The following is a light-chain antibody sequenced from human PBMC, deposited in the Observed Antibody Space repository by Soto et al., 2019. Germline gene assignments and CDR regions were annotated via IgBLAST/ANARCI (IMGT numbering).Light chain of an antibody. CDR2: GDN. CDR1: GSSIGTNT. CDR3: AAWDGSLNNVL. V-gene: IGLV1-44*01. Sequence: QPVLTQPPSASGTPGQRVTISCSGSGSSIGTNTVNWYRQLPGTDPKLLIYGDNQRPSGVPDRFSGSKSGTSASLAISGLQSEDEADYYCAAWDGSLNNVLFGGGTKLTVL. J-gene: IGLJ2*01.